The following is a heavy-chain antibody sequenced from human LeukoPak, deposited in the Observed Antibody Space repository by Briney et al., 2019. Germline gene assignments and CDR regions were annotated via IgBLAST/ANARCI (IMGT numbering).Heavy chain of an antibody. Sequence: SGGSLRLSCAASGFTFSNAWMSWVRQAPGKGLEWVGRIKSTTDGGTTDYAAPVNGRITISRDDSKNTLYLQMNSLKTEDTALYFCTTSYSGNSWYDWFGPWGQGTLVTVSS. D-gene: IGHD6-13*01. J-gene: IGHJ5*02. CDR1: GFTFSNAW. CDR3: TTSYSGNSWYDWFGP. CDR2: IKSTTDGGTT. V-gene: IGHV3-15*01.